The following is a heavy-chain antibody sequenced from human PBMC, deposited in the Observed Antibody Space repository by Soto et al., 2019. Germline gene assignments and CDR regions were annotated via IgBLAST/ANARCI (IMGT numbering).Heavy chain of an antibody. J-gene: IGHJ5*01. CDR2: IFPSATT. D-gene: IGHD3-3*01. V-gene: IGHV3-53*01. CDR3: AKESIGIQSGFDS. CDR1: GFSFSNYT. Sequence: GGSLSLSCAASGFSFSNYTLNWVRQALGKGLEWVALIFPSATTYYDAPVKGRFTISGDTSKNTVYLKLNSLKAAHTAVYYCAKESIGIQSGFDSWCQGTLVTVSS.